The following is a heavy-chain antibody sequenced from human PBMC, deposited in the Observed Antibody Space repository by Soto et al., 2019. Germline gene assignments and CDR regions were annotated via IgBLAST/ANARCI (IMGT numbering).Heavy chain of an antibody. J-gene: IGHJ1*01. Sequence: PGGSLRLSCAASGFTFSTYAMSWVRQAPGKGLEWVSVISGSGGDTYYADSVKGRFTIARDNSKNTLSLQMNSLRAEDTAVYYCVKARGIITPALGSYWGQGTQVTVSS. CDR3: VKARGIITPALGSY. D-gene: IGHD3-10*01. CDR2: ISGSGGDT. CDR1: GFTFSTYA. V-gene: IGHV3-23*01.